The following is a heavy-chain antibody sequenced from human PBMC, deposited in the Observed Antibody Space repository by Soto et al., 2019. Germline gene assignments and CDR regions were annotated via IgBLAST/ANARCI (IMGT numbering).Heavy chain of an antibody. CDR3: ATSLVTTLAFAI. CDR2: INPNSGGT. CDR1: GYTFTGYY. D-gene: IGHD4-17*01. J-gene: IGHJ3*02. V-gene: IGHV1-2*02. Sequence: ASVKVSCKASGYTFTGYYMHWVRQAPGQGLEWMGWINPNSGGTNYAQKFQGRVTMTRGTSISTAYMELSRLRSDDTAVYYCATSLVTTLAFAIWGQGTMVTVSS.